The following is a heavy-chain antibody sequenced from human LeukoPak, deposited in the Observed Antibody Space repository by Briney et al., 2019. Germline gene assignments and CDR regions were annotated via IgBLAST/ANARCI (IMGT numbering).Heavy chain of an antibody. CDR3: AKAVEYNWNYGVY. J-gene: IGHJ4*02. D-gene: IGHD1-7*01. Sequence: RGSLRLSCAASGFTFSSYAMSWVRRAPGKGLEWVSAISGSGGSTYYADSVKGRFTISRDNSKNTLYLQMNSLRAEDTAVYYCAKAVEYNWNYGVYWGQGTLVTVSS. CDR2: ISGSGGST. CDR1: GFTFSSYA. V-gene: IGHV3-23*01.